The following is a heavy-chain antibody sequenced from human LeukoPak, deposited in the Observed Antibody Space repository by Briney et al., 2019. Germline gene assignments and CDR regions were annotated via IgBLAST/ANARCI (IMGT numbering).Heavy chain of an antibody. Sequence: GGSLRLSCAASGFTFSSYGMHWVRQAPGKGLEWVAIISYDGSNKYYADSVKGRFTISRDNFKNTLYLQMNSLRAEDTAVYYCARPPPSCSSTSCYQHYWGQGTLVTVSS. CDR3: ARPPPSCSSTSCYQHY. CDR2: ISYDGSNK. V-gene: IGHV3-30*03. J-gene: IGHJ4*02. CDR1: GFTFSSYG. D-gene: IGHD2-2*01.